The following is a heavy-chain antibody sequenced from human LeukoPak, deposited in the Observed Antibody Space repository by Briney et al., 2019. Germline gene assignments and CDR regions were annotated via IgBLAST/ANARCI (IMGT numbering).Heavy chain of an antibody. CDR1: GYTFTSYG. J-gene: IGHJ6*02. D-gene: IGHD3-16*02. Sequence: ASVKVSCKASGYTFTSYGISWVRQAPGQGLEWMGWISAYNGNTNYAQKLQGRVTMTTDTSTSTAYMELRSLRSDDTAVYYCARGPSRVITFGGVIVMDYYYYGMDVWGQGTTVTVSS. CDR3: ARGPSRVITFGGVIVMDYYYYGMDV. V-gene: IGHV1-18*01. CDR2: ISAYNGNT.